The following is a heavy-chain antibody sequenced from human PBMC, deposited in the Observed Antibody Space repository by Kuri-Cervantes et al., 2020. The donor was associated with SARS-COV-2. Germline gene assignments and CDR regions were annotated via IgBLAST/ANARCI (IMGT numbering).Heavy chain of an antibody. CDR3: ARVPNSGRYYYYYMDV. CDR2: INHSGRA. CDR1: GGSLSGNF. D-gene: IGHD6-25*01. Sequence: GSLRLSCAVYGGSLSGNFWSWIRQPPGKGLEWIGEINHSGRANYNPSLKSRVTISVDTSKNQFSLKLDSVTAADTAVYYCARVPNSGRYYYYYMDVWGKGTTVTVSS. J-gene: IGHJ6*03. V-gene: IGHV4-34*01.